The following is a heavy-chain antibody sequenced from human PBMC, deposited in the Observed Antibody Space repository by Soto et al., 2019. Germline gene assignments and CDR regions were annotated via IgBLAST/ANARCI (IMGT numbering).Heavy chain of an antibody. CDR2: IWYDGSKK. V-gene: IGHV3-33*01. CDR1: GFIFSRHG. Sequence: GGSLRLSCAPSGFIFSRHGMHWVRQAPGKGLEWVAPIWYDGSKKNYADSVKGRFTISRDNSKNTLYLQMDSLRADDTAVYYCARDLSYGSLDFDYWGQGTLVTVSS. J-gene: IGHJ4*02. CDR3: ARDLSYGSLDFDY. D-gene: IGHD5-18*01.